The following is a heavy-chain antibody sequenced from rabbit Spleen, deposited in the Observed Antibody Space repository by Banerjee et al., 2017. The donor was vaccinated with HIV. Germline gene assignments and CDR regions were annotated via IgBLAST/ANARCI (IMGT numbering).Heavy chain of an antibody. CDR3: VREVYNILNL. Sequence: QLEESGGGLVKPEGSLTLTCKASGFSLTNYWMNWVRQAPGKGLEWIGYIDPVFGITIYANSVKGRFTISRDNAQNTVFLQLNSLTAADTAAYFCVREVYNILNLWGPGTLVTVS. CDR1: GFSLTNYW. D-gene: IGHD4-1*01. J-gene: IGHJ4*01. CDR2: IDPVFGIT. V-gene: IGHV1S7*01.